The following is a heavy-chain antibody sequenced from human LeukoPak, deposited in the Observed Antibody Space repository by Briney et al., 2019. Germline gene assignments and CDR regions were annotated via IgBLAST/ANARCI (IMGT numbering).Heavy chain of an antibody. CDR2: IYHSGST. D-gene: IGHD4-17*01. CDR3: ARHDHNTVTMGDYYYYMDI. J-gene: IGHJ6*03. V-gene: IGHV4-59*08. Sequence: SETLSLTCTVSGGSISGYYWSWIRQPPGKGLEWIGYIYHSGSTNYNPSLKSRVTISVDTSKNQFSLKLSSVTAADTAVYYCARHDHNTVTMGDYYYYMDIWGKGTTVTVSS. CDR1: GGSISGYY.